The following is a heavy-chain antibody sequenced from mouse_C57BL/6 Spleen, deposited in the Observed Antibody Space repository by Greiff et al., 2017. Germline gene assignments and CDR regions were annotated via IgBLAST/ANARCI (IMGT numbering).Heavy chain of an antibody. CDR2: IYPRSGNT. CDR1: GYTFTSYG. V-gene: IGHV1-81*01. D-gene: IGHD1-1*01. CDR3: ARHYYGSSPHWYFDV. J-gene: IGHJ1*03. Sequence: VKLQESGAELARPGASVKLSCKASGYTFTSYGISWVKQRTGQGLEWIGEIYPRSGNTYYNEKFKGKATLTADKSSSTAYMELRSLTSEDSAVYFCARHYYGSSPHWYFDVWGTGTTVTVSS.